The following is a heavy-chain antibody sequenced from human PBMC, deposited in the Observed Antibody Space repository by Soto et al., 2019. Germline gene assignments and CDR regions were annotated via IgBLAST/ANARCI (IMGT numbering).Heavy chain of an antibody. V-gene: IGHV4-59*01. CDR2: IYYSGST. CDR1: GGSISSYF. Sequence: SETLSLTCTVSGGSISSYFWSWIRQPPGKGLEWIGYIYYSGSTNYNPSLKSRVTISVDTSKNQFSLKLSSVTAADTAVYYCARRALSGDADCWGQGTRVTVSS. J-gene: IGHJ1*01. D-gene: IGHD2-21*01. CDR3: ARRALSGDADC.